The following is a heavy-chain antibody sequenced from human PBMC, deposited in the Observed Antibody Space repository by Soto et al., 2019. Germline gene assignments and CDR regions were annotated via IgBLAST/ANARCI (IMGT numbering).Heavy chain of an antibody. CDR1: GGSISSYY. Sequence: LSLTCTASGGSISSYYWSWIRQPPGKGLEWIGYIYYSGSTNYNPSLKSRVTISVDTSKNQFSLKLSSVTAADTAVYYCAREGYYDSSGYPAYYYYGMDVWGQGTTVTVSS. V-gene: IGHV4-59*01. D-gene: IGHD3-22*01. CDR3: AREGYYDSSGYPAYYYYGMDV. J-gene: IGHJ6*02. CDR2: IYYSGST.